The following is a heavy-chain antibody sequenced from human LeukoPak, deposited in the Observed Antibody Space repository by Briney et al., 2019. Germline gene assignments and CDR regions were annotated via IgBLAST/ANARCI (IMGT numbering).Heavy chain of an antibody. J-gene: IGHJ4*02. CDR2: ITNTGGAM. CDR1: GFTFSDYY. CDR3: ARGYYGSGSYSPFDS. D-gene: IGHD3-10*01. V-gene: IGHV3-11*01. Sequence: GGSLRLSCAASGFTFSDYYMSWIRQAPGKGLEWISYITNTGGAMYYADSVEGRFTISRDSAENSLSLQLNSLRAEDTAVYYCARGYYGSGSYSPFDSWGQGTLVTVSS.